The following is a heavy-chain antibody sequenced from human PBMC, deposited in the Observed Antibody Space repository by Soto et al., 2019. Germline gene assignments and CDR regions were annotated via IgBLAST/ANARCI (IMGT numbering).Heavy chain of an antibody. J-gene: IGHJ4*02. CDR2: ITYSANN. CDR1: GVSISTDAYY. Sequence: SETLSLTCAVSGVSISTDAYYWSWLRQHTGQGLVWLAYITYSANNNYNPSLKSRVTISVDTSKNQFSLKLTSVTAADTAVYFCARYQFRASWSMFGYWGQGILVTVSS. CDR3: ARYQFRASWSMFGY. V-gene: IGHV4-31*11. D-gene: IGHD3-10*02.